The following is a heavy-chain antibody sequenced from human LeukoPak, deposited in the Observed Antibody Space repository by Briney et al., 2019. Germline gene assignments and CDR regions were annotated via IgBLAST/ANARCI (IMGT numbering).Heavy chain of an antibody. J-gene: IGHJ4*02. V-gene: IGHV1-8*01. D-gene: IGHD3-10*01. CDR3: ARDFRGKNDY. CDR1: GYTFTSYD. Sequence: ASVKISCKASGYTFTSYDINWVRQATGQGLEWMGWMNPNSGNTGYAQKFQGRVTMTRNTSISTAYMELSRLRSDDTAVYYCARDFRGKNDYWGQGTLVTVSS. CDR2: MNPNSGNT.